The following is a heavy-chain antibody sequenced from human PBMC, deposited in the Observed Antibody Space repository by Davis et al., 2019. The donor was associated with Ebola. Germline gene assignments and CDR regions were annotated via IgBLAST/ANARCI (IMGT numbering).Heavy chain of an antibody. CDR1: GFTVSSNY. V-gene: IGHV3-53*01. Sequence: GESLKISCAASGFTVSSNYMSWVRQAPGKGLEWVSVIYSGGSTYYADSVKGRFTISRHNSKNTLYLQMNSLRAEDTAVYYCAKEGELVAFDIWGQGTMVTVSS. CDR3: AKEGELVAFDI. D-gene: IGHD2-8*02. CDR2: IYSGGST. J-gene: IGHJ3*02.